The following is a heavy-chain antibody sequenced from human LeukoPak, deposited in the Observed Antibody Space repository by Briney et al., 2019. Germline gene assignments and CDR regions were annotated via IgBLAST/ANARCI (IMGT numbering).Heavy chain of an antibody. Sequence: GGSLRLSCAASGFTFSSYGMSWVRQAPGKGLEWVSAISGSGGSTYYADSVKGRFTISRDNSKNTLYLQMNSLRAEDTAVYYCAKAAILTYYYYYMDVWGKGTTVTVSS. CDR1: GFTFSSYG. J-gene: IGHJ6*03. CDR3: AKAAILTYYYYYMDV. V-gene: IGHV3-23*01. CDR2: ISGSGGST. D-gene: IGHD3-9*01.